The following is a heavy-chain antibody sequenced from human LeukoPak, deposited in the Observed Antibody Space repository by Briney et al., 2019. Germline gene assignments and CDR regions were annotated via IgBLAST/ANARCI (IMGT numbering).Heavy chain of an antibody. CDR3: AKRSNFWAGYLDY. CDR1: KFTFINYA. CDR2: ISGSGGST. J-gene: IGHJ4*02. V-gene: IGHV3-23*01. D-gene: IGHD3/OR15-3a*01. Sequence: GGSLRLSCTASKFTFINYAISWVPQAPGKGLELVSVISGSGGSTYYADSVKGRFTISRDNHKDTLFLQMNILRTEDTAVYYCAKRSNFWAGYLDYWGQGTLVTVSS.